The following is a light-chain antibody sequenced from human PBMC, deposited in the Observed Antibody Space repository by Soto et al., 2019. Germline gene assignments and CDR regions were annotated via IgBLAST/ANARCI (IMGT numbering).Light chain of an antibody. CDR1: QSISTW. Sequence: DIQMTQSPSTLSASVGDRVTITCRASQSISTWLAWYQQKPGKAPNLLIYKASSLESGVPSRFSGSGSGTEFTLTISSLQPDDFATYYCHHYNSYPITFGQGTRL. J-gene: IGKJ5*01. CDR2: KAS. V-gene: IGKV1-5*03. CDR3: HHYNSYPIT.